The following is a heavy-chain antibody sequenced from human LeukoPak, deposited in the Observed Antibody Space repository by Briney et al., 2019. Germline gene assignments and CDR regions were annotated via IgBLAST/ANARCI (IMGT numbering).Heavy chain of an antibody. CDR1: GFTFSSYG. Sequence: PGGSLRLSCAASGFTFSSYGMHWVRQAPGKGLEWVAVISYDGSNKYYSDSVKGRFTISRDNSKNTLYLQMNSLRAEDTAVYYCAREGPDYGDYYFDYWGQGTLVTVSS. V-gene: IGHV3-30*03. CDR2: ISYDGSNK. J-gene: IGHJ4*02. D-gene: IGHD4-17*01. CDR3: AREGPDYGDYYFDY.